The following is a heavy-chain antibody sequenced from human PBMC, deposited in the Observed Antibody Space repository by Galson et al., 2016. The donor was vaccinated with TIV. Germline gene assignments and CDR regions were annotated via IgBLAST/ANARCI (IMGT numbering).Heavy chain of an antibody. J-gene: IGHJ3*02. CDR3: AKDAISYNSVYDAFDI. V-gene: IGHV3-53*01. CDR1: GFSVNSNY. CDR2: IYSDGHT. D-gene: IGHD2-21*01. Sequence: SLRLSCAASGFSVNSNYMSWVRQAPGKGLAWVSLIYSDGHTYYADSVKGRFTISRDNSKNTLFLQMNTLRAEDTAVYYCAKDAISYNSVYDAFDIWGRGTMVTVSS.